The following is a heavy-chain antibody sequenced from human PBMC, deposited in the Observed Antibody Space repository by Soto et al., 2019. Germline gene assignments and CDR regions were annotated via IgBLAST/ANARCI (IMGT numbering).Heavy chain of an antibody. CDR1: GFTFSTFS. CDR2: ISISSSTI. Sequence: EVQLVESGGDLVQPGGSLRLSCAASGFTFSTFSMNWVRQAPGKGLEWISYISISSSTIHYADSVKGRFTTSRDNAKSSLYLQMDRLRDEDTAVYYCARDGATTGHWDYWGQGTLVTVSS. D-gene: IGHD1-26*01. V-gene: IGHV3-48*02. CDR3: ARDGATTGHWDY. J-gene: IGHJ4*02.